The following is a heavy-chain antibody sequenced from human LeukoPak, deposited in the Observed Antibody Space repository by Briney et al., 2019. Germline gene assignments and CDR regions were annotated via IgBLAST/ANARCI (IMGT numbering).Heavy chain of an antibody. J-gene: IGHJ4*02. Sequence: ASVKVSCQASGYTFTGYYMHWVRQARGQGLEWMGRINPNSGGTNYAKKFQGRVTMTRDPSISTAYMEQSRLRSDDTAVYYCARTTYYYDSSGYYTPPHFDGWGQGTLVTAAS. V-gene: IGHV1-2*06. D-gene: IGHD3-22*01. CDR2: INPNSGGT. CDR3: ARTTYYYDSSGYYTPPHFDG. CDR1: GYTFTGYY.